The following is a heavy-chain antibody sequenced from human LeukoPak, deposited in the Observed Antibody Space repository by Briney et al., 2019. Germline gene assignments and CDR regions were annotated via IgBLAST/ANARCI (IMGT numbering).Heavy chain of an antibody. CDR2: INPNSGGA. Sequence: ASVKVSCKASGYTFTDYYMHWVRQAPGQGLEWMGWINPNSGGANYAQKFQGRVTMTRDTPISTAYMELYRLRSDDTAVYYCARAGRYCSGTICYLSYWGQGTLVTVSS. CDR3: ARAGRYCSGTICYLSY. CDR1: GYTFTDYY. V-gene: IGHV1-2*02. D-gene: IGHD2-2*01. J-gene: IGHJ4*02.